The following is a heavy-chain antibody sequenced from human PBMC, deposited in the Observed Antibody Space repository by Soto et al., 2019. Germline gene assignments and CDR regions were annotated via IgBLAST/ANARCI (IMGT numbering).Heavy chain of an antibody. V-gene: IGHV1-18*01. Sequence: QVQLVQSGAEVKKPGASVKVSCKASGYTFTSYGISWVRQAPGQGLEWMGWISAYNGNTNYAQKLQGRVTMTTDTPTSTAYMELRSLRSDDTAVYYCARTTDGYRLTFVSDYWGQGTLVTVSS. D-gene: IGHD3-16*01. CDR3: ARTTDGYRLTFVSDY. CDR2: ISAYNGNT. CDR1: GYTFTSYG. J-gene: IGHJ4*02.